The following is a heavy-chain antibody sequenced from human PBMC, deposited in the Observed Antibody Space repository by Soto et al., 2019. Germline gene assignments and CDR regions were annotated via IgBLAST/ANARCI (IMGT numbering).Heavy chain of an antibody. CDR2: ISSSGSTI. V-gene: IGHV3-48*02. Sequence: GGSLRLSCAASGFTFSSYSMNWVRQAPGKGLEWVSYISSSGSTIYYADSVKGRFTISRDNAKNSLYLQMNSLRDEDTAVYYCAREGGWSREDAFDIWGQGTMVTVSS. J-gene: IGHJ3*02. CDR1: GFTFSSYS. CDR3: AREGGWSREDAFDI. D-gene: IGHD6-19*01.